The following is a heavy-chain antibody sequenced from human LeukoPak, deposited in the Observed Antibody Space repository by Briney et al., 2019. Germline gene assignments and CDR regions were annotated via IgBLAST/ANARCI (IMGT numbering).Heavy chain of an antibody. Sequence: GGSLRLSCAASGFTFSSYAMSWVRQAPAKGLEWVSAISGGGATSYYADSVEGRFTISRDNSKNTLYLQMNSLRAEDTAIYYCAKDGSSGIAATADAFDIWGQGTMVTVSS. CDR1: GFTFSSYA. CDR3: AKDGSSGIAATADAFDI. CDR2: ISGGGATS. D-gene: IGHD6-13*01. J-gene: IGHJ3*02. V-gene: IGHV3-23*01.